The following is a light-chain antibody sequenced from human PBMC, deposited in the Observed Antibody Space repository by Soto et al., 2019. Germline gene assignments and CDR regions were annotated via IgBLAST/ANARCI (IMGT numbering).Light chain of an antibody. J-gene: IGKJ1*01. CDR1: QSVLFRSNNKNY. CDR3: QQYYGTPRT. V-gene: IGKV4-1*01. CDR2: WAS. Sequence: DIVMTQSPDSLAVSLGERATINCRSSQSVLFRSNNKNYLAWYQQKPGQPPKLLIYWASTRESGVPDRFTGSGSGKDFKLTISSRQAEDVAVYYCQQYYGTPRTFGQGTKVEIK.